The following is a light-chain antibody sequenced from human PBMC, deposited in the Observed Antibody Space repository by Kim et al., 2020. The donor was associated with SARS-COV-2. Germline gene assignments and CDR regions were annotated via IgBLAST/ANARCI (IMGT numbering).Light chain of an antibody. CDR2: DAS. V-gene: IGKV1-5*01. Sequence: SAAVGDRVTLACRASQSVDRRVAWYQQKPGEAPKVLIYDASSLQRGVPSRFSGGGSGTEFALTITTLQPDDFATYYCQQYYVYPLTFGGGAKLEI. CDR1: QSVDRR. CDR3: QQYYVYPLT. J-gene: IGKJ4*01.